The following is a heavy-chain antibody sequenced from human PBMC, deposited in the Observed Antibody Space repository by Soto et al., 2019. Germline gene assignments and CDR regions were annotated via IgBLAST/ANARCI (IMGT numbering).Heavy chain of an antibody. J-gene: IGHJ4*02. CDR1: GFTFSSYA. CDR3: AKNGRFLEWLLMGLIDY. Sequence: EVQLLESGGGLVQPGGSLRLSCADSGFTFSSYAMSWVRQAPGKGLEWVSAISGSGGSTYYADSVKGRFTISRDNSKNTLYLQMNSLRAEDTAVYYCAKNGRFLEWLLMGLIDYWGQGTLVTVSS. V-gene: IGHV3-23*01. CDR2: ISGSGGST. D-gene: IGHD3-3*01.